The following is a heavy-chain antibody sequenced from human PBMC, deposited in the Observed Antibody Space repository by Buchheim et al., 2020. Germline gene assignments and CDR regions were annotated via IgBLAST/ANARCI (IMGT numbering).Heavy chain of an antibody. D-gene: IGHD3-22*01. V-gene: IGHV3-33*01. CDR1: GFTFSSYG. J-gene: IGHJ4*02. CDR2: IWYDRSNK. Sequence: QVQLVESGGGVVQPGRSLRLSCAASGFTFSSYGMHWVRQAPGKGLEWVAVIWYDRSNKYYADSVKGRFTISRDNSKNTLYLQMNSLRAEDTAVYYCARDPDDSSGYPTYYFDYWGQGTL. CDR3: ARDPDDSSGYPTYYFDY.